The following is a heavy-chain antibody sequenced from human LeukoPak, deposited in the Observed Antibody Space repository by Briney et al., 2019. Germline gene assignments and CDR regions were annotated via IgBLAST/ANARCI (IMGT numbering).Heavy chain of an antibody. J-gene: IGHJ6*03. V-gene: IGHV4-59*01. Sequence: PSETLSLTCTVSGVSIRSYYWSWIRQPPGKGLEWIGYIYYSGSTNYNPSLKSRVTISVDTSKSQFSLKLSSVTAADTAVYYCARGPTIAYYYYYYMDLWGRGTTVTVSS. CDR1: GVSIRSYY. CDR2: IYYSGST. D-gene: IGHD6-13*01. CDR3: ARGPTIAYYYYYYMDL.